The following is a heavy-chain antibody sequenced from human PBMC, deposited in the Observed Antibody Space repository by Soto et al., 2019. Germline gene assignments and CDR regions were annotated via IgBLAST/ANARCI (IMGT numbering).Heavy chain of an antibody. CDR3: AKDRSSSRHWDYYYYGMDV. V-gene: IGHV3-23*01. D-gene: IGHD6-13*01. CDR1: GFTFSSYA. J-gene: IGHJ6*02. CDR2: ISGSGVST. Sequence: GGSLRLSCAASGFTFSSYAMSWVRQAPGKGLEWVSAISGSGVSTYYADSVKGRFTISRDNSKNTLYLQMNSLRAEDAAVYYCAKDRSSSRHWDYYYYGMDVWGQGTTVTVSS.